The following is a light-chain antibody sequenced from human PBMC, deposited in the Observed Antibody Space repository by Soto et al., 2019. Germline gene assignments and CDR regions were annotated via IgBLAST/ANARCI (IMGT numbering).Light chain of an antibody. CDR1: QSISSW. Sequence: DIQMTQSPSTLSASVGDRVTITCRASQSISSWLAWYQQKPGKAPKLLIYQASSSQSGVPSRFSGSGSGTEFTLTISSLQPDDFATYYCQSGVTFGGGTKVDIK. J-gene: IGKJ4*01. CDR2: QAS. V-gene: IGKV1-5*03. CDR3: QSGVT.